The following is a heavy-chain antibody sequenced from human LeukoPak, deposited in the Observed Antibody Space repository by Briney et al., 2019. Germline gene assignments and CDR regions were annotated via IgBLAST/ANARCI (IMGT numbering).Heavy chain of an antibody. CDR2: ISSSSSYI. V-gene: IGHV3-21*01. Sequence: PGGSLRLSCAASGFTFSSYGMNWVRQAPGKGLEWVSSISSSSSYIYYADSVKGRFTISRDNAKNSLYLQMNSLRAEDTAVYYCARRDSSGWYKPPDYWGQGTLVTVSS. D-gene: IGHD6-19*01. CDR1: GFTFSSYG. CDR3: ARRDSSGWYKPPDY. J-gene: IGHJ4*02.